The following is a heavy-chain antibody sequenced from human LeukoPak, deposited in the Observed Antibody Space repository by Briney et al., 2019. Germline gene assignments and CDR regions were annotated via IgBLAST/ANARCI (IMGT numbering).Heavy chain of an antibody. CDR2: INHSGST. V-gene: IGHV4-34*01. Sequence: SETLSLTCAVYGGSFSGYYWSWIRQPPGKGLEWIGEINHSGSTNYNPSLKSRVTISVDTSKNQFSLKLSSMTAADTAVYYCARVGTDGYNSWGQGTLVTVSS. CDR3: ARVGTDGYNS. D-gene: IGHD5-24*01. CDR1: GGSFSGYY. J-gene: IGHJ4*02.